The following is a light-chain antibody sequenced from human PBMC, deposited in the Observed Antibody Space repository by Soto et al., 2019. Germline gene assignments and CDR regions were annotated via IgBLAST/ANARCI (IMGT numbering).Light chain of an antibody. CDR1: QSVGSN. J-gene: IGKJ2*01. Sequence: EIVMTQSPATLSVSPGEKVTLSCRANQSVGSNLAWHQQKPGQGPRLLIFGASTRATGIPARFSGSRSGTEFTLTISSLRSEDFAVYYCQQYNNWPYTFGQGTKLEIK. V-gene: IGKV3-15*01. CDR2: GAS. CDR3: QQYNNWPYT.